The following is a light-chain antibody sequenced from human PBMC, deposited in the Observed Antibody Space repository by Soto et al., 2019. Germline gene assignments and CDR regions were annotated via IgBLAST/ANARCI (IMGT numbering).Light chain of an antibody. CDR2: EVS. V-gene: IGLV2-8*01. CDR1: RSDVGDYNY. Sequence: QSALTQPPSASGSPGQSVTISCTGTRSDVGDYNYVSWYQQHPGKAPKLMIYEVSKRPSGVPDRFSGSKSGNTASLAVSGLQAEDDADYYCSSYAGSNNVVFGGGTQLTVL. J-gene: IGLJ2*01. CDR3: SSYAGSNNVV.